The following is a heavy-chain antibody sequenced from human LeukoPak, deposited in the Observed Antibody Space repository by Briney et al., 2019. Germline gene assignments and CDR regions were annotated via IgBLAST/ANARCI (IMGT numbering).Heavy chain of an antibody. V-gene: IGHV3-23*01. CDR2: IGGSGGNS. J-gene: IGHJ4*02. D-gene: IGHD3-16*01. CDR1: GFAFSSYA. CDR3: ARRGGYYFDY. Sequence: GGSLRLSCAASGFAFSSYAMSWVRQAPGKGLEWVSTIGGSGGNSYYADSVKGRFTISRDNSKNTLYLQMNSLRAEDTAVYYCARRGGYYFDYWGQGTLVTVSS.